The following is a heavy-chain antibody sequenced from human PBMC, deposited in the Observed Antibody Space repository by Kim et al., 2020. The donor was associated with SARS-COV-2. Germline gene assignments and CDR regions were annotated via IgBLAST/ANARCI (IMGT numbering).Heavy chain of an antibody. CDR1: GGSVSSGSYY. Sequence: SETLSLTCTVSGGSVSSGSYYWSWIRQPPGKGLEWIGYIYYSGSTNYNPSLKSRVTISVDTSNNQFSLKLSSVTAADTAVYYCARDYDYGDYWYFDLWGRGTLVTVSS. D-gene: IGHD4-17*01. CDR3: ARDYDYGDYWYFDL. CDR2: IYYSGST. J-gene: IGHJ2*01. V-gene: IGHV4-61*01.